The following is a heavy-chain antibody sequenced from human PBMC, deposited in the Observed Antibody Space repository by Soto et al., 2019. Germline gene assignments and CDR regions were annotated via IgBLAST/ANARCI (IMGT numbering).Heavy chain of an antibody. V-gene: IGHV4-39*02. CDR3: ARVYDATLNS. CDR2: IYYSGTT. J-gene: IGHJ5*02. Sequence: QLQLQESGPGLVKPSETLSLTCTVSGGSINSGAYYWGWIRQPPGMGLEWIGSIYYSGTTYYNPSLESRATISIDTSQNHFSLNLSSVTAADTAVYYCARVYDATLNSWGQGTLVTVSS. D-gene: IGHD5-12*01. CDR1: GGSINSGAYY.